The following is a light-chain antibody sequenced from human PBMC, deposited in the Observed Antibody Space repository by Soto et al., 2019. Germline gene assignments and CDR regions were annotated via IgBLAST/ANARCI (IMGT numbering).Light chain of an antibody. CDR3: CSLTTTTSLV. CDR1: NSNIASNT. V-gene: IGLV1-44*01. J-gene: IGLJ2*01. CDR2: YNN. Sequence: QSVLTQPPSASETPGQTVSISCSGSNSNIASNTVNWYQHLPGTAPKLLIYYNNQRSSGVPDRFSGSKSGTSASLAISGLQAEDEADYYCCSLTTTTSLVFGGGTKLTVL.